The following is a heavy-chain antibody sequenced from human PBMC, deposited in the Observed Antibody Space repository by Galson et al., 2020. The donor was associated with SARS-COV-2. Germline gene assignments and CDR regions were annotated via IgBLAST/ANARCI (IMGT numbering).Heavy chain of an antibody. V-gene: IGHV4-39*01. CDR2: NYYSGST. J-gene: IGHJ4*02. D-gene: IGHD3-10*01. CDR1: GGSISSSSYY. CDR3: ASGFGELGFGY. Sequence: SETLSLTCTVSGGSISSSSYYWGWIRQPPGKGLEWIGSNYYSGSTYYNPSLKSRVTISVDTSKNQFSLKLSSVTAADTAVYYCASGFGELGFGYWGQGTMVTVSS.